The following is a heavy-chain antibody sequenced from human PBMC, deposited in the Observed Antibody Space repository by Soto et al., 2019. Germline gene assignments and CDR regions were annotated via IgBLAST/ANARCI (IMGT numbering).Heavy chain of an antibody. Sequence: PGGSLRLSCSASGFTFNNYVMSWVRQAPGKGLKWVSAITNSGDSTYYADSVKGRFIISRDNSKNMLYLEMNSLRAEDTAMYYSAKPGGINWGQGTLVTVSS. CDR2: ITNSGDST. CDR3: AKPGGIN. CDR1: GFTFNNYV. D-gene: IGHD6-13*01. J-gene: IGHJ4*02. V-gene: IGHV3-23*01.